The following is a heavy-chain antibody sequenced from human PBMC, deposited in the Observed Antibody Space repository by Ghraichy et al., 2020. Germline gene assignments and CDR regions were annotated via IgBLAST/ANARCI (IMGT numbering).Heavy chain of an antibody. J-gene: IGHJ3*02. D-gene: IGHD5-24*01. V-gene: IGHV3-73*01. CDR2: FRTTTNNYAT. Sequence: GGSLRLSCAASGFNFSGSAIHWVRQASGKGLEWVGRFRTTTNNYATSSAASVKDRFTLSRDDSKNTAYLQMGSLKTEDTAVYYCTTNRRDGYNVEASDIWGQGKMVTVSS. CDR1: GFNFSGSA. CDR3: TTNRRDGYNVEASDI.